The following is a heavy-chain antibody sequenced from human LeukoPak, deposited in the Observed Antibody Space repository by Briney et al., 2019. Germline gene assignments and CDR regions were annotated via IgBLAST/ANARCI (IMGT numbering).Heavy chain of an antibody. J-gene: IGHJ4*02. D-gene: IGHD3-22*01. CDR1: GFTFDDYG. CDR2: INWNGGST. V-gene: IGHV3-20*04. CDR3: ARDFGYYDSSGSYLGIFDC. Sequence: PGGSLRLSCAASGFTFDDYGMSWVRQAPGKGLEWVSGINWNGGSTGYADSVKGRFTISRDNAKNSLYLQMNSLRAEDTALYYCARDFGYYDSSGSYLGIFDCWGQGALATASS.